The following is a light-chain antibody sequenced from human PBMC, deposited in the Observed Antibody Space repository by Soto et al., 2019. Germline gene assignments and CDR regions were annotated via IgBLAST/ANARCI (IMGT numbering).Light chain of an antibody. V-gene: IGKV3-20*01. CDR3: QQYGSSPPVT. J-gene: IGKJ1*01. CDR1: QSGSSSY. CDR2: GAS. Sequence: EIVLTQSPGTLSLSPGERATLSCRASQSGSSSYLAWYQQKPGQAPRLLIYGASSRATGIPDRFSGSGSGTDFTLTISRLEPEDFAVYYCQQYGSSPPVTFGQGTKVDIK.